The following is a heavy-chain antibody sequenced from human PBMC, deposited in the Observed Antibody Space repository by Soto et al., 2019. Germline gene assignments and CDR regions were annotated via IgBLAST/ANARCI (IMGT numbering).Heavy chain of an antibody. CDR1: GYTFTSYY. CDR3: AVMGGSGNNWFDP. J-gene: IGHJ5*02. D-gene: IGHD3-16*01. CDR2: INPSGGST. Sequence: QVQLVQSGAEVKKPGASVKVSCKASGYTFTSYYMHWVRQAPGQGLEWMGIINPSGGSTSYAQKCQGRVTMTRDTSTSTVYMELSSLRSEDTAVYYCAVMGGSGNNWFDPWGQGTLVTVSS. V-gene: IGHV1-46*03.